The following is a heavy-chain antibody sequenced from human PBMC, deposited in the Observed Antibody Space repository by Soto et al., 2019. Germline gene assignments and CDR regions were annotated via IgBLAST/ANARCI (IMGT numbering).Heavy chain of an antibody. CDR2: VSSDGRNK. V-gene: IGHV3-30*18. Sequence: VASGGGVVQPVRSLRLSCAASGFTFSDYGIHWVRQAPGKGLEWVARVSSDGRNKYFSDSVKGRFVISRDNSNNTVHLQMNSVRVEDTALYYCAKDERSAPFDHWGQGVLVAVSS. D-gene: IGHD1-1*01. J-gene: IGHJ4*02. CDR1: GFTFSDYG. CDR3: AKDERSAPFDH.